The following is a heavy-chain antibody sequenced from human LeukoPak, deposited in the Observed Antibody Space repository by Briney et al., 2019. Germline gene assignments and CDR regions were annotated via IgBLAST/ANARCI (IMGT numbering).Heavy chain of an antibody. J-gene: IGHJ4*02. CDR1: GGSISSYY. CDR3: ARGARWELLQGDYFDY. D-gene: IGHD1-26*01. Sequence: SETLSLTCTVSGGSISSYYWSWIRQPPGKGLEWIGYIYYSGSTNYNPSLKSRVTISVDTSKNQFSLKLSSVTAADTAVYYWARGARWELLQGDYFDYWGQGPLVTVSS. V-gene: IGHV4-59*01. CDR2: IYYSGST.